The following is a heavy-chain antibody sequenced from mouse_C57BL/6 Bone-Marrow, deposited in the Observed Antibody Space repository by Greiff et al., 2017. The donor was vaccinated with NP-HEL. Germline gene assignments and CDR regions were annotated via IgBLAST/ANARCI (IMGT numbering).Heavy chain of an antibody. CDR2: INPGSGGT. V-gene: IGHV1-54*01. CDR1: GYAFTNYL. J-gene: IGHJ2*01. Sequence: QVQLKESGAELVRPGTSVKVSCKASGYAFTNYLIEWVKQRPGQGLEWIGVINPGSGGTNYNEKFKGKATLTADKSSSTAYMQLSSLTSEDSAVYFCARGGYYYGSSDYWGQGTTLTVSS. D-gene: IGHD1-1*01. CDR3: ARGGYYYGSSDY.